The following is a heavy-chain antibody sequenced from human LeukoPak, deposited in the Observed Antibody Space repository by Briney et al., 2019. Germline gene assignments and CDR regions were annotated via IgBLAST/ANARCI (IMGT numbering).Heavy chain of an antibody. Sequence: PGGSLRLSCAASGFTFSTYSMNWVRQAPGKGLEWVSSISSSSSYIHYADSVKGRFTISRDNAKNSLYLQINSLRAEDTAVYYCAREDRYYDILTGYYFEGFDYWGQGTLVTVSS. CDR2: ISSSSSYI. CDR1: GFTFSTYS. D-gene: IGHD3-9*01. CDR3: AREDRYYDILTGYYFEGFDY. J-gene: IGHJ4*02. V-gene: IGHV3-21*01.